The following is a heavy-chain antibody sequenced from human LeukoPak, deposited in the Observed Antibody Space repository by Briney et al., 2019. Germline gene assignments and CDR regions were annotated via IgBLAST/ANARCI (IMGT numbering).Heavy chain of an antibody. D-gene: IGHD2-2*01. CDR1: GFTFSSSW. J-gene: IGHJ5*02. CDR2: IKQDGSEK. CDR3: AKDRPYISSWYGCSTP. V-gene: IGHV3-7*03. Sequence: GGSLRLSCAASGFTFSSSWMSWVRQAPGKGLEWVANIKQDGSEKYYVDSVKGRFTISRDNAMNSLSLQMHSLRAEDTAVYYCAKDRPYISSWYGCSTPWGQGTLVTVSS.